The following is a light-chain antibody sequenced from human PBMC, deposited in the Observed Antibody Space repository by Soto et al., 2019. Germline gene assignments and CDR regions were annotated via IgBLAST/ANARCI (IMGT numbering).Light chain of an antibody. V-gene: IGKV3-15*01. CDR1: QNVYNN. CDR2: DAS. J-gene: IGKJ4*01. CDR3: QQCRNWPLT. Sequence: EIEMTQSPATLSVSPGEGATLTCKASQNVYNNLAWYQQRPGQPPRLLIYDASTRATGISARFSGSGYGTEFTLTISSLQSEDFAVYFCQQCRNWPLTFGGGTKVEIK.